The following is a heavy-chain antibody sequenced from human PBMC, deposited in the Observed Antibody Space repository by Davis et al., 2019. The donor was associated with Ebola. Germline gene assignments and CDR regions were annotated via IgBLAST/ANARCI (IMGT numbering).Heavy chain of an antibody. V-gene: IGHV1-2*02. D-gene: IGHD1-26*01. J-gene: IGHJ4*02. CDR2: INPNSGGT. Sequence: AASVQVSCKASGYTFTGYYMHWVRQAPGQGLEWMGWINPNSGGTNYAQKFQGRVTMTEDTSTDTAYMELSSLRSEDTAMYYCATDPGDSGSWAFDYWGQGTLVTVSS. CDR1: GYTFTGYY. CDR3: ATDPGDSGSWAFDY.